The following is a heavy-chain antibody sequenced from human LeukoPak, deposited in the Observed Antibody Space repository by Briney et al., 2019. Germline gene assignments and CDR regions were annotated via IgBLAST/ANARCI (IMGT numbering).Heavy chain of an antibody. CDR2: MYYSGST. CDR1: GGSISSGGYY. J-gene: IGHJ4*02. D-gene: IGHD6-13*01. Sequence: SETLSLTCTVSGGSISSGGYYWSWIRQHPGKGLEWIGYMYYSGSTNYNPSLKSRVTISVDMSKNQFSLKLTSVTAADTAVYYCTAAAGRRGPFDYWGQGTLVTVSS. V-gene: IGHV4-61*08. CDR3: TAAAGRRGPFDY.